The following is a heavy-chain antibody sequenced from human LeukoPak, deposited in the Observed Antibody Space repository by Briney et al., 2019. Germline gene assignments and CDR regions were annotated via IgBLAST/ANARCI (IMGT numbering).Heavy chain of an antibody. CDR1: GGSISSSSYY. D-gene: IGHD6-19*01. CDR3: ARSSGWYDY. V-gene: IGHV4-39*07. CDR2: IYYSGST. J-gene: IGHJ4*02. Sequence: PSETLSLTCTVSGGSISSSSYYWGWIRQPPGKGLEWIGSIYYSGSTYYNPSLKSRVTMSVDTSKNQFSLKLSSVTAADTAVYYCARSSGWYDYWGQGTLVTVSS.